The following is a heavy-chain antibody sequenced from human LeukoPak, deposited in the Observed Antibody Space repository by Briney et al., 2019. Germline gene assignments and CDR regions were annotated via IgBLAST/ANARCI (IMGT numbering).Heavy chain of an antibody. Sequence: SGPTLVNPTQTLTLTCTFSGFSLSTSGMCVSWIRQPPGKALEWLALIDWDDDKYYSTSLKTRLTISKDTSKNQVVLTTTNMDPVDTATYYCARSRYSYGNCYYGMDVWGQGTTVTVSS. J-gene: IGHJ6*02. D-gene: IGHD5-18*01. CDR1: GFSLSTSGMC. V-gene: IGHV2-70*01. CDR3: ARSRYSYGNCYYGMDV. CDR2: IDWDDDK.